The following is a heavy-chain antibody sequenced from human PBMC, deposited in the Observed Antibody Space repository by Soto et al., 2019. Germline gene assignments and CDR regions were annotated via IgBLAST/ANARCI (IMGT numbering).Heavy chain of an antibody. D-gene: IGHD2-15*01. Sequence: EVQLLESGGGLVQPGGSLRLSCAASGFTFSRFAMNWVRQAPGKGLELVSGIGGSGGTTYYADSVKGRFTISKDNSKNTLFLQMNSLRAEDTAVYYCAKDSLGDYYYYGLDVWGQGTTVTVSS. CDR3: AKDSLGDYYYYGLDV. CDR2: IGGSGGTT. J-gene: IGHJ6*02. CDR1: GFTFSRFA. V-gene: IGHV3-23*01.